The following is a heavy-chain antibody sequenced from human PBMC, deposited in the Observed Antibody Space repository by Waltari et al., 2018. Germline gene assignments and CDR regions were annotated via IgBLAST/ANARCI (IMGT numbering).Heavy chain of an antibody. Sequence: QVQLQESGPGLVKPSETLSLTCSVSGASITADYWTWLRQPPGKGFEWLGYIYHTGSPNYSPCRKGRITMSIDGSENQFALSLSSVTAADTAVYFCARDRSGGYPSYNFDVWGQGTTVTVSS. CDR1: GASITADY. CDR2: IYHTGSP. D-gene: IGHD3-22*01. V-gene: IGHV4-59*13. CDR3: ARDRSGGYPSYNFDV. J-gene: IGHJ6*02.